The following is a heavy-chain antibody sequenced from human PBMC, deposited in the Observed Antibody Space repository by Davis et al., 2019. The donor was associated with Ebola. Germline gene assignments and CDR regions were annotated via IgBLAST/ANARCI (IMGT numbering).Heavy chain of an antibody. J-gene: IGHJ4*02. CDR2: IKPDGSDK. Sequence: PGGSLRLSCSASGFTFSDYAMTWVRQAPGKGLEWVATIKPDGSDKYFVDSVKGRFTISRDNAKSSLYLQMNSLRVEDTALYYCAKGARWGQGTLVTVSS. V-gene: IGHV3-7*03. CDR1: GFTFSDYA. D-gene: IGHD5-12*01. CDR3: AKGAR.